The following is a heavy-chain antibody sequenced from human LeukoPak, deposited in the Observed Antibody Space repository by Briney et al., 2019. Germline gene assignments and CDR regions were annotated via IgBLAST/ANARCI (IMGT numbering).Heavy chain of an antibody. D-gene: IGHD4-23*01. CDR3: ARATRLRWCYFDY. V-gene: IGHV3-11*04. CDR2: ISSSGSTI. J-gene: IGHJ4*02. Sequence: GGSLRLPCAASGFTFSDYYMSWIRQAPGKGLEWVSYISSSGSTIYYADSVKGRFTISRDNAKNSLYLQMNSLRAEDTAVYYCARATRLRWCYFDYWGQGTLVTVSS. CDR1: GFTFSDYY.